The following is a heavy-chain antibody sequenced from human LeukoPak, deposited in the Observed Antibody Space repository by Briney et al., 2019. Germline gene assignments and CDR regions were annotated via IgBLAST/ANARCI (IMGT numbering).Heavy chain of an antibody. D-gene: IGHD4-17*01. V-gene: IGHV4-59*01. CDR2: IYYSGTT. CDR3: ARGPVDYGERDYYYYMDV. CDR1: GGSISTYY. J-gene: IGHJ6*03. Sequence: PSETLSLTCTVSGGSISTYYWSWIRQPPGKGLEWIGYIYYSGTTNYNPSLKSRVTISVDTSKNQLSLKLSSVTTTDTAVYYCARGPVDYGERDYYYYMDVWGKGTTVTISS.